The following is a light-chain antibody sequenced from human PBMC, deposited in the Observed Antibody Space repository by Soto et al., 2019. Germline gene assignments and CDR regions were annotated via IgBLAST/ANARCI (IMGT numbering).Light chain of an antibody. CDR3: QQRSNWPPGLT. J-gene: IGKJ4*01. CDR1: QSVSSY. V-gene: IGKV3-11*01. Sequence: PGERATLSCRASQSVSSYSAWYQQKPGQAPRLLIYDASNRATGIPARFSGSGSGADFTLTISSLEPEDFAVYYCQQRSNWPPGLTCGGGTKVDIK. CDR2: DAS.